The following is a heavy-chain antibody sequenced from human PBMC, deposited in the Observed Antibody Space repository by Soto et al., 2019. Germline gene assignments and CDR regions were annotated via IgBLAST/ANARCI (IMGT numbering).Heavy chain of an antibody. CDR1: GASISSRDYY. CDR3: ARGGAIADFYFDS. Sequence: SETLSLTCSVSGASISSRDYYWGWIRQTPGKGLEWIGYIHSSGRTYYNPSLKSRLDISIDTSKNHFSLKMTSVTAADTAVYFCARGGAIADFYFDSWGQGMLVTVSS. J-gene: IGHJ4*02. D-gene: IGHD1-26*01. CDR2: IHSSGRT. V-gene: IGHV4-30-4*08.